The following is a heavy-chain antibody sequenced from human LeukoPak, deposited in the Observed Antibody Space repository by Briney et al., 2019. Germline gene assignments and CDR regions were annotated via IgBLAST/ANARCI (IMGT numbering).Heavy chain of an antibody. D-gene: IGHD1-7*01. CDR3: AHKPAQKNYFDP. CDR2: TDLGDDK. V-gene: IGHV2-5*02. CDR1: GFSLSAPQVA. Sequence: SGPTLVKPTQTLTLTCTFSGFSLSAPQVAVGWIRQPPGKALEFLALTDLGDDKRFSSSLRSRLTITSDASKNQVVLTVANLDPVDTATYYCAHKPAQKNYFDPWGQGTLVTVSS. J-gene: IGHJ5*02.